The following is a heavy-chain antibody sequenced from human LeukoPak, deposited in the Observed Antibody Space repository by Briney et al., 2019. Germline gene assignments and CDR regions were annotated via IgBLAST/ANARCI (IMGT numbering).Heavy chain of an antibody. Sequence: GGSLRPSCAASGFTFNSYHMSWVRQAPGKGLDWVSAISSGGDNTWYSDSVKGRFTISRDNSKSTLYLQMSNLGAEDTAVYYCAKHQVRSHDYWGQGTLVTVSS. V-gene: IGHV3-23*01. CDR2: ISSGGDNT. J-gene: IGHJ4*02. CDR1: GFTFNSYH. CDR3: AKHQVRSHDY.